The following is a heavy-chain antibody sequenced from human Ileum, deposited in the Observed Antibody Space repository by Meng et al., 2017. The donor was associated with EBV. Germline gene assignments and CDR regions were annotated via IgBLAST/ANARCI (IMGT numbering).Heavy chain of an antibody. V-gene: IGHV1-2*06. J-gene: IGHJ4*02. CDR1: GYTFTGYY. D-gene: IGHD3-10*01. CDR2: INPNTGGT. CDR3: ARGKSGSYSLDY. Sequence: VQLGQSGGEVEKPGASVKVSCKASGYTFTGYYMHWVRQAPGQGLEWMGRINPNTGGTNYAQNFQGRVTMTRDTSITTAYMELSRLRSADTAMYYCARGKSGSYSLDYWGQGTLVTVSS.